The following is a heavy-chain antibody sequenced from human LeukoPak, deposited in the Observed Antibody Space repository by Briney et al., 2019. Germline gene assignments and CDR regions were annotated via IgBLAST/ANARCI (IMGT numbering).Heavy chain of an antibody. D-gene: IGHD3-10*01. CDR1: GFTVSNIY. J-gene: IGHJ3*01. CDR2: ISYDGSKI. Sequence: GGSLRLSCAASGFTVSNIYISWVRQAPGRGLEWVTLISYDGSKIYYADSVKGRFTISRDNSKNTLYLQMNSLRAEDTAVYYCARESGWGLPHAFDFWGQGTMITVSS. CDR3: ARESGWGLPHAFDF. V-gene: IGHV3-30-3*01.